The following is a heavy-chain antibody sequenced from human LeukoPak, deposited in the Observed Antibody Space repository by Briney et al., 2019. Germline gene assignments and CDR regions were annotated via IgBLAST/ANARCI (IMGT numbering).Heavy chain of an antibody. CDR3: ARQTGSGLFILP. Sequence: SETLSLTCTVSGGSISSSNSYWGWIRQPPGKGLEWIGSIYYSGNTYYNASLKSQVSISIDASKNQFSLRLTSVTAADTAVYYCARQTGSGLFILPGGQGTLVTVSS. CDR2: IYYSGNT. CDR1: GGSISSSNSY. J-gene: IGHJ4*02. V-gene: IGHV4-39*01. D-gene: IGHD3/OR15-3a*01.